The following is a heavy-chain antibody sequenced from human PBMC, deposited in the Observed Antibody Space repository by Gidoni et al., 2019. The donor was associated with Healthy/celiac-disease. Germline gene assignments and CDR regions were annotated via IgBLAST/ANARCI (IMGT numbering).Heavy chain of an antibody. V-gene: IGHV3-74*01. CDR2: INSDGSST. CDR1: GFAFSSYW. D-gene: IGHD3-10*01. Sequence: EVQLVESGGGLVQPGGSLRLSCAASGFAFSSYWMHWVRQAPGKGLVWVSRINSDGSSTSYADSVKGRFTVSRDNAKNTLYLQMNSLRAEDTAVYYCARYTMADAFDIWGQGTMVTVSS. CDR3: ARYTMADAFDI. J-gene: IGHJ3*02.